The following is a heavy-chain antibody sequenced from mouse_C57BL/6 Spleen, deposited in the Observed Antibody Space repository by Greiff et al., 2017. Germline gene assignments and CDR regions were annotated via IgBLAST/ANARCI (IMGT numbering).Heavy chain of an antibody. CDR2: ILPGSGST. CDR3: ARSLYYYGSSYEYFDV. J-gene: IGHJ1*03. CDR1: GYTFTGYW. V-gene: IGHV1-9*01. Sequence: VQLQESGAELMKPGASVKLSCKATGYTFTGYWIEWVKQRPGHGLEWIGEILPGSGSTNYNEKFKGKATFTADTSSNTAYMQLSSLTTEDSAIYYCARSLYYYGSSYEYFDVWGTGTTVTVSS. D-gene: IGHD1-1*01.